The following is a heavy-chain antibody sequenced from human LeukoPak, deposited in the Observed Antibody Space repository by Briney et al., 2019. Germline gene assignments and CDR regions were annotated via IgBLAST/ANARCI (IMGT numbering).Heavy chain of an antibody. D-gene: IGHD6-19*01. J-gene: IGHJ6*02. V-gene: IGHV1-2*02. CDR2: INPNSGGT. CDR3: ARVRMAVGSVSFYYYGMDV. Sequence: ASVKVSCKASGYTFTGHYMHWVRQAPGQGPEWLGWINPNSGGTIYAQNFQGRVTMTRDTSISTAYMELSSLGSDDTAVYYCARVRMAVGSVSFYYYGMDVWGQGTTVTVSS. CDR1: GYTFTGHY.